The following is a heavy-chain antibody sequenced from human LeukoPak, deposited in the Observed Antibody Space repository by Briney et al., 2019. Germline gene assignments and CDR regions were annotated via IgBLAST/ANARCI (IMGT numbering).Heavy chain of an antibody. J-gene: IGHJ5*02. CDR3: ARDRRRIAVAGIGNNWFDP. CDR1: GYTFTGYY. D-gene: IGHD6-19*01. CDR2: INPNSGGT. V-gene: IGHV1-2*02. Sequence: ASVKVSCKASGYTFTGYYMHWVRQAPGQGLEWMGWINPNSGGTNYAQKLQGRVTMTTDTSTSTAYMELRSLRSDDTAVYYCARDRRRIAVAGIGNNWFDPWGQGTLVTVSS.